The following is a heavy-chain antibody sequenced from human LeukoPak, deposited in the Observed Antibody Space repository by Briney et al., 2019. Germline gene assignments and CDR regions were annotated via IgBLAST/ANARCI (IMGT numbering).Heavy chain of an antibody. CDR3: AKESCSSTSCYYGSDY. CDR2: ISSSGSTI. V-gene: IGHV3-11*01. D-gene: IGHD2-2*01. J-gene: IGHJ4*02. CDR1: GFTFSDYY. Sequence: GGSLRLSCAASGFTFSDYYMSWIRQAPGKGLEWVSYISSSGSTIYYADSVKGRFTISRDNSKNMLYLQMNSLRAEDTAVYYCAKESCSSTSCYYGSDYWGQGTLVTVSS.